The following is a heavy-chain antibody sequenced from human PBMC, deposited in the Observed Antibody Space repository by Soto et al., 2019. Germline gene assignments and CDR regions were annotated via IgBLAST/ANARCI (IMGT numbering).Heavy chain of an antibody. D-gene: IGHD4-17*01. J-gene: IGHJ5*02. CDR3: ARTLKTAVTRFDP. Sequence: QVQLVQSGAEVKKPGASVTVSCKASGYSLTTYSISWVRQAPGQGLEWMGWISSYNGNTNYAQKFQDRVTMTTDYSTSTAYMELRSLRSVDTAVYYCARTLKTAVTRFDPWSQGTLVTV. CDR2: ISSYNGNT. V-gene: IGHV1-18*01. CDR1: GYSLTTYS.